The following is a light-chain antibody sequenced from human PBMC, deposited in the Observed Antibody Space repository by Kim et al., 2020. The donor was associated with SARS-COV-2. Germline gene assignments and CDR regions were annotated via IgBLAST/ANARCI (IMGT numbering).Light chain of an antibody. Sequence: GQSVTISCTGTSSDFGGYNYVSWYQHHPGKAPKLMIYDVSKRPSGVPDRFSGSKSGNTASLTISGLQAEDEADYYCCSYAGSYTLIFGGGTKVTVL. J-gene: IGLJ2*01. CDR1: SSDFGGYNY. V-gene: IGLV2-11*01. CDR3: CSYAGSYTLI. CDR2: DVS.